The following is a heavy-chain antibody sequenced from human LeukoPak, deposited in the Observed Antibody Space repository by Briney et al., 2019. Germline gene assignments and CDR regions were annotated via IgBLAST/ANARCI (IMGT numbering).Heavy chain of an antibody. J-gene: IGHJ6*03. Sequence: SMKVSCKASGYTFTSYGISWVRQAPGQGLEWMGGIIPIFGTANYAQKFQGRVTITADKSTSTAYMELSSLRSEDTAVYYCARDGGVYYYYMDVWGKGTTVTVSS. D-gene: IGHD3-16*01. CDR1: GYTFTSYG. CDR3: ARDGGVYYYYMDV. CDR2: IIPIFGTA. V-gene: IGHV1-69*06.